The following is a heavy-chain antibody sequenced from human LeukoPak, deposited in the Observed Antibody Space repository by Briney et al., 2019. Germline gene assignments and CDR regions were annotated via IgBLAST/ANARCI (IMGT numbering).Heavy chain of an antibody. D-gene: IGHD3-22*01. CDR3: ARDRPVGYDSSGYYLPPNDAFDI. V-gene: IGHV4-39*07. Sequence: SETLSLTCTVSGGSISSSTYYWVWIRQPPGKGLDWIGSINYSGSTYYNPSLKSRVTISVDTSKNQFSLQLNSVTPEDTAVYYCARDRPVGYDSSGYYLPPNDAFDIWGQGTMVTVSS. J-gene: IGHJ3*02. CDR2: INYSGST. CDR1: GGSISSSTYY.